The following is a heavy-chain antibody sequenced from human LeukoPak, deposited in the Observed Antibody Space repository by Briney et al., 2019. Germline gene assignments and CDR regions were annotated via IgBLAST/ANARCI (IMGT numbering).Heavy chain of an antibody. J-gene: IGHJ4*02. CDR3: ARGTLYRGWSYYLDF. Sequence: PSETLSLTCSVSGVSISDYYWTWFRQPAGKGLEWIGRIYISGSTNYNPSLKSRVTISLDTSKNQFSLKLSSVTAADTAMYYCARGTLYRGWSYYLDFWGQGTLVTVSS. V-gene: IGHV4-4*07. CDR1: GVSISDYY. CDR2: IYISGST. D-gene: IGHD6-19*01.